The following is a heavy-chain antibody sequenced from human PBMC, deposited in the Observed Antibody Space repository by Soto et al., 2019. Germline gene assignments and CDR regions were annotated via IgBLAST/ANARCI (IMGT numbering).Heavy chain of an antibody. J-gene: IGHJ6*02. Sequence: PSETLSLTCAVYGGSISSNKWWSWVRQPPGKGLEWIGEIYHSGSTNYNPSLKSRVTISLDKSKNQFSLKLTSVAAADSAVYYCARDDHIVVVPTSLGAMDVWGQGTTVPVSS. CDR1: GGSISSNKW. D-gene: IGHD2-2*01. CDR3: ARDDHIVVVPTSLGAMDV. V-gene: IGHV4-4*02. CDR2: IYHSGST.